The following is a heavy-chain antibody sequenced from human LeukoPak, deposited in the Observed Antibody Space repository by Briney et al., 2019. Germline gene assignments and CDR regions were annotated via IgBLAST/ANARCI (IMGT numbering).Heavy chain of an antibody. CDR2: INHSGST. CDR3: ASGSSGYKIDAFDI. D-gene: IGHD3-22*01. CDR1: GGSFSGYY. J-gene: IGHJ3*02. Sequence: PSETLSLTCAVYGGSFSGYYWSWIRQPPGKGLEWIGEINHSGSTNYNPSLKSRVTISVDTSKNQFSLKLSSVTAADTAVYYCASGSSGYKIDAFDIWGQGTMVTVSS. V-gene: IGHV4-34*01.